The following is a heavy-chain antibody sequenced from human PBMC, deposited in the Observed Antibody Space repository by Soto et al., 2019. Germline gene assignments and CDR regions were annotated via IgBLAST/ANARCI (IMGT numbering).Heavy chain of an antibody. CDR1: GFTFISHG. J-gene: IGHJ4*02. Sequence: GGSLRLSCAASGFTFISHGMHWVRQAPGKGLEWVAVIWYDGRNKYYGESVKGRFTISRDKSEKTVYLQMNSLRAEDTAVYYCARAPDYGGNYFDYWGQGTLVTVS. CDR3: ARAPDYGGNYFDY. CDR2: IWYDGRNK. V-gene: IGHV3-33*01. D-gene: IGHD4-17*01.